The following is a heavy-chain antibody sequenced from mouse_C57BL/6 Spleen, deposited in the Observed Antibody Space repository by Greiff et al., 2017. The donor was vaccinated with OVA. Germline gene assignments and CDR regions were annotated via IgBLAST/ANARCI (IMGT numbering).Heavy chain of an antibody. CDR2: IDPSDSET. Sequence: VQLQQSGAELVRPGSSVKLSCKASGYTFTSYWMHWVKQRPIQGLEWIGNIDPSDSETHYNQKFKDKATLTVDKSSSTAYMQLSSLTSEDSAVYYCARGEDITTVEFAYWGQGTLVTVSA. CDR1: GYTFTSYW. V-gene: IGHV1-52*01. D-gene: IGHD1-1*01. J-gene: IGHJ3*01. CDR3: ARGEDITTVEFAY.